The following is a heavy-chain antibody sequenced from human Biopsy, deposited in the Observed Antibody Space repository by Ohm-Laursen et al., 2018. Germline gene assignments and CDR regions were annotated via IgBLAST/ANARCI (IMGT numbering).Heavy chain of an antibody. Sequence: GTLSLTCTVSGGSISSDYWSWIRQTPGKGLEWIGYIYYSGSTNYNPSLKSRVTISVDTSKNQFSLRLNSVSAADTAVYYCARATNSTGWPYYYFYGMDVWGQGTTVTASS. J-gene: IGHJ6*02. CDR2: IYYSGST. V-gene: IGHV4-59*01. CDR3: ARATNSTGWPYYYFYGMDV. CDR1: GGSISSDY. D-gene: IGHD2/OR15-2a*01.